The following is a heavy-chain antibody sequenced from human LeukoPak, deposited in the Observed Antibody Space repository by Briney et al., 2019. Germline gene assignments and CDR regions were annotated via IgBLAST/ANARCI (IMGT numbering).Heavy chain of an antibody. CDR3: ARYSGTGYGMYYFDY. Sequence: PSQTLSLTCTVSGGSISSSNYFWSWIRQPAGKGLEWIGRISSSGSTNYNPSLQSRVTLSLDTPKNQFSLKLSSVTAADTAVYYCARYSGTGYGMYYFDYWGQGTLVTVSS. J-gene: IGHJ4*02. D-gene: IGHD7-27*01. CDR2: ISSSGST. CDR1: GGSISSSNYF. V-gene: IGHV4-61*02.